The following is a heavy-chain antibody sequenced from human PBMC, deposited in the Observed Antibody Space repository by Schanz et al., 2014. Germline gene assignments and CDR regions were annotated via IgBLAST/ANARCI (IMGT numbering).Heavy chain of an antibody. V-gene: IGHV3-23*01. CDR2: ISSSSSYI. D-gene: IGHD2-15*01. Sequence: EVQLLESGGGLVQPGGSLRLSCAASGFTFTTHSMTWVRQAPGKGLEWVSSISSSSSYIYYADSVKGRFTISRDNSENTLYLQMNSLSADDTAVFYCAKGMGYCSGGTCYDYYYYGLDVWGQGTTVTVSS. CDR3: AKGMGYCSGGTCYDYYYYGLDV. CDR1: GFTFTTHS. J-gene: IGHJ6*02.